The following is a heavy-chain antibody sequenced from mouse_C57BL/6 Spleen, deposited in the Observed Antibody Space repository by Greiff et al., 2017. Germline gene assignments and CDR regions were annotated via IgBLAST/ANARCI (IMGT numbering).Heavy chain of an antibody. V-gene: IGHV1-55*01. CDR2: IYPGSGST. CDR1: GYTFTSYW. CDR3: ARNYGNSRGFAY. J-gene: IGHJ3*01. Sequence: QVQLQQPGAELVKPGASVKMSCKASGYTFTSYWITWVKQRPGQGLEWIGDIYPGSGSTNYNEKFKSKATLTVDTSSSTAYMQLSSLTSEDSAVYYCARNYGNSRGFAYWGQGTLVTVSA. D-gene: IGHD2-1*01.